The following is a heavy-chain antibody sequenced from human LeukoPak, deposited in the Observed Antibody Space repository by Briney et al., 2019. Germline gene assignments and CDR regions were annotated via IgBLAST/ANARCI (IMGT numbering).Heavy chain of an antibody. Sequence: PGGSLRLSCAASGFTFSSCGMSWVRQSPRKGLEWVSAISAGGDLTYYADSVKGRFTISRDNSKNTLYLQMNTLRGEDTAIYYCAKSTPGGPRSYYYWGQGTLVTVSS. J-gene: IGHJ4*02. V-gene: IGHV3-23*01. CDR1: GFTFSSCG. CDR3: AKSTPGGPRSYYY. D-gene: IGHD2-15*01. CDR2: ISAGGDLT.